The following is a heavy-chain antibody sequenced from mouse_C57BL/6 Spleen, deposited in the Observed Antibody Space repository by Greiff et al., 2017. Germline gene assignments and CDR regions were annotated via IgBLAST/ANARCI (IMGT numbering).Heavy chain of an antibody. J-gene: IGHJ1*03. Sequence: VQLQQPGAELVRPGTSVKLSCKASGYTFTSYWMHWVKQRPGQGLEWIGVIDPSDSYTNYNQKFKGKATLTVDTSSSTAYMQLSSLTSEDSAVYYCARSVDPYWYFDVWGTGTTVTVSS. CDR2: IDPSDSYT. CDR3: ARSVDPYWYFDV. CDR1: GYTFTSYW. V-gene: IGHV1-59*01.